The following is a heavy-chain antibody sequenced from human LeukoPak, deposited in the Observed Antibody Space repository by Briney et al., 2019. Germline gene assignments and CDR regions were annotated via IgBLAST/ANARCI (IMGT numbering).Heavy chain of an antibody. Sequence: ASVKVSCKASGYTFTSHDINWVRQATGQGLEWVGYINPNSGNTGYAQKFQGRATLTRDTSINTAYMELTSLRSEDTAVYYCTRVPRESYSHWGQGTLVTVSS. J-gene: IGHJ4*02. CDR2: INPNSGNT. V-gene: IGHV1-8*01. CDR1: GYTFTSHD. D-gene: IGHD1-26*01. CDR3: TRVPRESYSH.